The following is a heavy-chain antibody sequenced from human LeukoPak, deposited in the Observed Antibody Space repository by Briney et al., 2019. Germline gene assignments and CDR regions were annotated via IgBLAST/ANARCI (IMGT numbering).Heavy chain of an antibody. CDR1: GFTFSSYG. CDR3: ARNLGSGWYDYYYGMDV. V-gene: IGHV3-33*01. D-gene: IGHD6-19*01. Sequence: GRSLRLSCAASGFTFSSYGMHWVRQAPGKGLEWVAVIWYDGSNKYYAVSVKGRFTISRDNSKNTLYLQMNSLRAEDTAVYYCARNLGSGWYDYYYGMDVWGQGTTVTVSS. J-gene: IGHJ6*02. CDR2: IWYDGSNK.